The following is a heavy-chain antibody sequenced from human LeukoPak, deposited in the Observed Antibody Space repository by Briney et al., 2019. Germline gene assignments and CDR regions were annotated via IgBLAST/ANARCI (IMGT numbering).Heavy chain of an antibody. CDR1: GFTVSSNY. V-gene: IGHV3-66*01. Sequence: GGSLRLSCAASGFTVSSNYMSWVRQAPGKGLEWVSVIYSGGSTYYADSVKGRFTISRDNSKNTLYLQINSLRAEDTAVYYCARFWVWAFDIWGQGTMDSVSS. D-gene: IGHD3-16*01. CDR3: ARFWVWAFDI. J-gene: IGHJ3*02. CDR2: IYSGGST.